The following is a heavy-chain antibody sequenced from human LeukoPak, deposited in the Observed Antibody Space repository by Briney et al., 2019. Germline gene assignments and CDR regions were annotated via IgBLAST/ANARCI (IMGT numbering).Heavy chain of an antibody. CDR2: IYTSGST. CDR3: ATGTDYYGSTPRDY. CDR1: GGSISSGSYY. V-gene: IGHV4-61*02. D-gene: IGHD3-10*01. J-gene: IGHJ4*02. Sequence: SETLSLTCTVSGGSISSGSYYWSWIRQPAGKGLEWIGRIYTSGSTNYNPSLKSRVTISVDTSKNQFSLKLSSVTAADTAVYYCATGTDYYGSTPRDYWGQGTLVTVSS.